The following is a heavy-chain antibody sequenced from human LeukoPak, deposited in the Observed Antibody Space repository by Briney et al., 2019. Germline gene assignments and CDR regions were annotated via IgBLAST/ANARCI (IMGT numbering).Heavy chain of an antibody. Sequence: GGSLRLSCAASGFTVRSNYMSWVRQAPGKGLEWVSVLYSGGSTYYADSVKGRFTISRDNAKNSLYLQMNSLRAEDTAVYYCARDDGVFDYWGQGTLVSVSS. CDR3: ARDDGVFDY. D-gene: IGHD3-10*01. J-gene: IGHJ4*02. V-gene: IGHV3-53*01. CDR1: GFTVRSNY. CDR2: LYSGGST.